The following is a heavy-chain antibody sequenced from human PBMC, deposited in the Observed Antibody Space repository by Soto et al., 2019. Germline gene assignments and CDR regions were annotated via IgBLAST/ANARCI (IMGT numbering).Heavy chain of an antibody. D-gene: IGHD2-2*01. Sequence: PSETLSLTCTVSGGSISSGDYYWSWIRQPPGKGLEWIGYIYYSGSTYYNPSLKSRVTISVDTSKNQFSLKLSSVTAADTAVYYCARVKGYCISTSCRPPNWFDPWGQGTLVTVSS. CDR3: ARVKGYCISTSCRPPNWFDP. V-gene: IGHV4-30-4*01. CDR1: GGSISSGDYY. J-gene: IGHJ5*02. CDR2: IYYSGST.